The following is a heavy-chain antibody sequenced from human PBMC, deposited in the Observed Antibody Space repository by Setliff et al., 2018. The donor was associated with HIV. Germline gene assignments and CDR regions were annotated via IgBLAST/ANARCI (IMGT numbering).Heavy chain of an antibody. CDR3: ARHERSIFGVTYSYYMDV. CDR2: IYYSGST. CDR1: GGSIGSSSYY. V-gene: IGHV4-39*01. J-gene: IGHJ6*03. Sequence: SETLSLTCTVSGGSIGSSSYYWGWIRQPPGKGLEWIGSIYYSGSTYYNPSLKSRVTISVDTSKNQFSLKLSSVTAADTAVYYCARHERSIFGVTYSYYMDVWGKGTTVTVSS. D-gene: IGHD3-3*01.